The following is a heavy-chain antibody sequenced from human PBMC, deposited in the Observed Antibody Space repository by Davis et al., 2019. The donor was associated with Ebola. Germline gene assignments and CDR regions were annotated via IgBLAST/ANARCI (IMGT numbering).Heavy chain of an antibody. Sequence: MPSETLSLTCAVYGGSFSGYYWSWIRQPPGKGLEWIGYIYYSGSTNYNPSLKSRVTIPVDTSKNQFSLKLSSVTAADTAVYYCARGLVFGVVTLYYYGMDVWGQGTTVTVSS. CDR1: GGSFSGYY. D-gene: IGHD3-3*01. V-gene: IGHV4-59*08. CDR2: IYYSGST. CDR3: ARGLVFGVVTLYYYGMDV. J-gene: IGHJ6*02.